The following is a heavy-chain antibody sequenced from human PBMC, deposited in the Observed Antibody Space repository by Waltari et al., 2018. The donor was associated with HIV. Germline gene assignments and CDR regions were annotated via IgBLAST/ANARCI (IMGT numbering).Heavy chain of an antibody. CDR2: IRGGGET. V-gene: IGHV3-23*01. J-gene: IGHJ3*01. Sequence: QLLEYGGGLVEPGGSVSLSCAVSGVIFTDFAMDWVRQAPGKGLEWVSAIRGGGETFYADSVKGRFTISRDNSKNTLYLQMNSLRADDAAVYYCVKDSGRAADVFDLWGQGTMVTVSS. CDR1: GVIFTDFA. CDR3: VKDSGRAADVFDL. D-gene: IGHD3-10*01.